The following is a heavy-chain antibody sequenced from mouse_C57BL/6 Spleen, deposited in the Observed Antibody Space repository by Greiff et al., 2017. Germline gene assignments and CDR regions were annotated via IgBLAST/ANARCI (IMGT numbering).Heavy chain of an antibody. Sequence: DVMLVESGGDLVKPGGSLKLSCAASGFTFSSYGMSWVRQTPDKRLEWVATISSGGSYTYYPDSVKGRFTISRDNAKNTLYLQMSSLKSEDTAMCYCARRDYDNWYFDVWGTGTTVTVSS. V-gene: IGHV5-6*02. J-gene: IGHJ1*03. CDR1: GFTFSSYG. CDR2: ISSGGSYT. D-gene: IGHD2-4*01. CDR3: ARRDYDNWYFDV.